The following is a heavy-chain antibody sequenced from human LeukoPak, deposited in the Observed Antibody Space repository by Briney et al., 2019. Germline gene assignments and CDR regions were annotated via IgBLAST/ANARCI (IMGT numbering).Heavy chain of an antibody. D-gene: IGHD3-10*01. CDR1: GFTFSSYS. J-gene: IGHJ6*04. V-gene: IGHV3-21*01. Sequence: RSGGSLRLSCAASGFTFSSYSMNWVRQAPGKGLEWVSSISSSSSYIYYADSVKGRFTISRDNAKNSLYLQMNSLRAKDTAVYYCARDPPPAWFGESSYYYYGMDVWGKGTTVTVSS. CDR2: ISSSSSYI. CDR3: ARDPPPAWFGESSYYYYGMDV.